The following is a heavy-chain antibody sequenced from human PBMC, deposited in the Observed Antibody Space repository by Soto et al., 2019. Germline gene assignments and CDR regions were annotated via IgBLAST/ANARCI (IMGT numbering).Heavy chain of an antibody. CDR1: GYSFTSYW. CDR2: IYPGDSDT. Sequence: EVQLVQSGAEVKKPGESLKISCKGSGYSFTSYWIGWVRQMPGKGLEWMGIIYPGDSDTRYSPSFQGQVTISADKSISTAYLQWSSLKASDTAMYYCARWRGYCSGGSCYLYYYYGMDVWGQGTTVTVSS. CDR3: ARWRGYCSGGSCYLYYYYGMDV. D-gene: IGHD2-15*01. V-gene: IGHV5-51*01. J-gene: IGHJ6*02.